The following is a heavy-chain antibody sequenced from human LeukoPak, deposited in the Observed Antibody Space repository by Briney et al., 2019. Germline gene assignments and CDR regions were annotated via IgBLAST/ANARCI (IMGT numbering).Heavy chain of an antibody. V-gene: IGHV3-30*18. CDR2: ISYDGSNK. D-gene: IGHD3-16*01. CDR1: GFTFSSYG. CDR3: AKDGRGSYESDYFDY. Sequence: GGSLRLSCAASGFTFSSYGMHWVRQAPGKGLEWVAVISYDGSNKYYADSVKGRFTISRDNSKNTLYLQMNSLRAEDTAVYYCAKDGRGSYESDYFDYWGQGTLVTVSS. J-gene: IGHJ4*02.